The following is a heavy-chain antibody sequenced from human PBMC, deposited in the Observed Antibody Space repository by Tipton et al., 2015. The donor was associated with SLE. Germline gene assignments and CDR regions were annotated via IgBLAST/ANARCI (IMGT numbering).Heavy chain of an antibody. V-gene: IGHV4-38-2*01. D-gene: IGHD3-9*01. Sequence: TLSLTCAVSGFSITSGYYWGWIRQPPGKGLEWIGSIYHSGSTYYNPSLKSRVTISVDTSKNQFSLKLSSVTAADTAVYYCARVQEDAILTGYFFDYWGQGTLVTVSS. CDR2: IYHSGST. CDR1: GFSITSGYY. CDR3: ARVQEDAILTGYFFDY. J-gene: IGHJ4*02.